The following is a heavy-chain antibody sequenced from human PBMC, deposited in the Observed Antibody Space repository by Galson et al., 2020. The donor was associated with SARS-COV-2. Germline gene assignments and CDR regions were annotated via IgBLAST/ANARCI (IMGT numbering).Heavy chain of an antibody. CDR3: ARYNSGWPYYFDH. CDR2: IYYSGDT. V-gene: IGHV4-59*08. CDR1: GASISNYY. D-gene: IGHD6-19*01. Sequence: SETLSLTCTVSGASISNYYWSWIRQTPGKGLEWLGSIYYSGDTNYNPSLKSRVTISLDTSKNQFSLKLSSVTAADTAVYYCARYNSGWPYYFDHWGQGTLVTVSS. J-gene: IGHJ4*02.